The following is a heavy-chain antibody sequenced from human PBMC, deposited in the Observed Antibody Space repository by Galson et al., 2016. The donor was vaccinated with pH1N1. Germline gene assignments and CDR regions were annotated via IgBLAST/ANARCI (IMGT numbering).Heavy chain of an antibody. D-gene: IGHD1-14*01. Sequence: SETLSLTCAVSGYSLSSNYYWGWVRRPPGKGLEWIASIYQTGDTYYNPSLKSRVAISVDMSKNHFSLKLNSLTAADTAVYYCARVARITGPDREYYFDFWGQGLLVTVSS. CDR3: ARVARITGPDREYYFDF. V-gene: IGHV4-38-2*01. CDR2: IYQTGDT. CDR1: GYSLSSNYY. J-gene: IGHJ4*02.